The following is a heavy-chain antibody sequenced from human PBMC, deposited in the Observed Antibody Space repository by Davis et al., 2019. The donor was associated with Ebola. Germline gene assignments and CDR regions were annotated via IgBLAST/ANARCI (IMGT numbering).Heavy chain of an antibody. Sequence: GESLKISCAASGFTFSSYGMHWVRQAPGKGLEWVAVISYDGSNKYYADSVKGRFTISRDNSKNTLYLQMNSLRAEDTAVYYCAKGEMATGPLDFDYWGQGTLVTVSS. CDR3: AKGEMATGPLDFDY. J-gene: IGHJ4*02. CDR2: ISYDGSNK. V-gene: IGHV3-30*18. D-gene: IGHD5-24*01. CDR1: GFTFSSYG.